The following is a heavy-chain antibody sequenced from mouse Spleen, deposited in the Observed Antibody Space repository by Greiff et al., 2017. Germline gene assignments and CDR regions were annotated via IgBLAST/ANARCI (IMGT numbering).Heavy chain of an antibody. CDR2: ISSGGGNT. D-gene: IGHD1-1*01. J-gene: IGHJ4*01. V-gene: IGHV5-9-3*01. Sequence: EVQLVESGGGLVKLGGSLKLSCAASGFTFSSYAMSWVRQTPEKRLEWVATISSGGGNTYYPDSVKGRFTISRDNAKNTLYLQMSSLKSEDTDMYDWARQDYGYAMDYWGQGTSVTVSS. CDR3: ARQDYGYAMDY. CDR1: GFTFSSYA.